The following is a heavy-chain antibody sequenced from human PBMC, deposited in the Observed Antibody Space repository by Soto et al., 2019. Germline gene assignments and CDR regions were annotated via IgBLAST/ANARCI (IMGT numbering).Heavy chain of an antibody. D-gene: IGHD3-10*01. CDR2: IIPIFGTA. Sequence: QVQLVQSGAEVKKPGSSVKVSCKASGGTFSSYAISWVRQAPGQGLEWMGGIIPIFGTANYAQKFQGRVTITADESTSTAYMELSSLRSEDTAVYYCARDQGITLVRGVVRYNWFDPWGQGPLVTVSS. J-gene: IGHJ5*02. V-gene: IGHV1-69*01. CDR3: ARDQGITLVRGVVRYNWFDP. CDR1: GGTFSSYA.